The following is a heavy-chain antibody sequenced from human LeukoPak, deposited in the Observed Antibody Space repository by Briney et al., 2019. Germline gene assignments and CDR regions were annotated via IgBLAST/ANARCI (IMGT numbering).Heavy chain of an antibody. J-gene: IGHJ4*02. CDR1: GYTFTSYG. CDR2: VSAYNGDT. CDR3: ARDDSLTTVTDLDY. Sequence: GASVKVSCKASGYTFTSYGITWVRQAPGQGLEWMGWVSAYNGDTNYAQKFQDRVTVTTDTSTSTAYMELRSLRSDDTAVYYCARDDSLTTVTDLDYWGLGTLVTVSS. D-gene: IGHD4-11*01. V-gene: IGHV1-18*01.